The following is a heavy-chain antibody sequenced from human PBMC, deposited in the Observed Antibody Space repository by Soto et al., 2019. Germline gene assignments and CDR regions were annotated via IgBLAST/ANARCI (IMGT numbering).Heavy chain of an antibody. V-gene: IGHV4-59*01. D-gene: IGHD6-19*01. J-gene: IGHJ6*02. CDR1: GGSISSYY. Sequence: SETLSLTCTVSGGSISSYYWSWIRQPPGKGLEWIGYIYYSGSTTYQPSLKSRVTISVDRSQNQFSLELTSVTAADTAVYFCARDLRGAGTSGYYGMDVWGQGTTVTVSS. CDR2: IYYSGST. CDR3: ARDLRGAGTSGYYGMDV.